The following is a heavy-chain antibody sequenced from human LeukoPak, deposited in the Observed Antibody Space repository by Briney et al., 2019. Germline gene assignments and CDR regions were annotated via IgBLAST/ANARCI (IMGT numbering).Heavy chain of an antibody. D-gene: IGHD6-13*01. CDR2: IIPIFGTA. V-gene: IGHV1-69*01. Sequence: IIPIFGTANYAQKFQGRVTITADESTSTAYMELSSLRSEDTAVYYCARGIGIAAAGAWFDPWGQGTLVTVSS. J-gene: IGHJ5*02. CDR3: ARGIGIAAAGAWFDP.